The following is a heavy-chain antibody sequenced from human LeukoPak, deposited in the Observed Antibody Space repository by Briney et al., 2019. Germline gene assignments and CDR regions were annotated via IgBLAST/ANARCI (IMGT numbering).Heavy chain of an antibody. CDR1: GGSISSYY. V-gene: IGHV4-59*01. CDR2: IYYSGST. D-gene: IGHD1-26*01. J-gene: IGHJ4*02. Sequence: SETLSLTCTVSGGSISSYYWSWIRQPPGKGLEWIGYIYYSGSTNYNPSLKSRVTISVDTSKNLFSLKLSSVTAADTAVYYCARGVGASFDYWGQGTLVTVSS. CDR3: ARGVGASFDY.